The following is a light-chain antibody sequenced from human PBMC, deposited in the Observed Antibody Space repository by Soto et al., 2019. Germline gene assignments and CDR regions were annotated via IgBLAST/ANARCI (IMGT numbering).Light chain of an antibody. CDR1: QSVSSN. J-gene: IGKJ2*01. CDR3: QQYNNWPYT. Sequence: EIVMTQSPATLSVSPGARATLSCRASQSVSSNVAWYQQKPGQAPRLLIYGASTTATGIPARFSGSGSGTEFTLTNRSLQSEDFAVYYCQQYNNWPYTFSQGTKVEIK. V-gene: IGKV3-15*01. CDR2: GAS.